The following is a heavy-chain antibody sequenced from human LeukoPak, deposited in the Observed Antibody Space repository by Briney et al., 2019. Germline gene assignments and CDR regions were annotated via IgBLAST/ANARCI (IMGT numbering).Heavy chain of an antibody. CDR3: ARARGSYAFDI. D-gene: IGHD2-15*01. CDR1: GFTFGDFA. CDR2: IGKNGNLV. Sequence: PGGSLRLSCTASGFTFGDFAMSWVRQAPGKGLEWISYIGKNGNLVDYADSVKGRFTISRDNAKNSPYLQLNSLRAEDTAVFYCARARGSYAFDIWGQGTMVTVSS. J-gene: IGHJ3*02. V-gene: IGHV3-11*04.